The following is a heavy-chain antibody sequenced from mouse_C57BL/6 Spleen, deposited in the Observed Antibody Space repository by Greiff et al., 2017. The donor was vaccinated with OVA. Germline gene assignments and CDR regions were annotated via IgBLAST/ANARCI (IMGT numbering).Heavy chain of an antibody. CDR2: IDPETGGT. J-gene: IGHJ2*01. CDR1: GYTFTDYE. D-gene: IGHD1-1*01. V-gene: IGHV1-15*01. Sequence: QVHVKQSGAELVRPGASVTLSCTASGYTFTDYEMHWVKQTPVHGLEWIGAIDPETGGTAYNQKFKGKAILTADKSSSTAYMELRSLTSEDSAVYYCSITTVVARYYFDYWGKGTTLTVSS. CDR3: SITTVVARYYFDY.